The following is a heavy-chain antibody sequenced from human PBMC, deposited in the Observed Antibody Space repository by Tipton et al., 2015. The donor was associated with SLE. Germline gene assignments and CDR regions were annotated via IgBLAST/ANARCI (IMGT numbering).Heavy chain of an antibody. CDR3: ARSFEMGSIHT. J-gene: IGHJ5*02. CDR1: GGSMSSYY. D-gene: IGHD5-24*01. CDR2: IYNRGGT. V-gene: IGHV4-59*08. Sequence: TLSPTCTVSGGSMSSYYWTWIRQAPGKGLEWVGNIYNRGGTEYNPSLKSRVIMSIDTSKSQFSLNLNSVTAADTAIYYCARSFEMGSIHTWGQGTLVTVSS.